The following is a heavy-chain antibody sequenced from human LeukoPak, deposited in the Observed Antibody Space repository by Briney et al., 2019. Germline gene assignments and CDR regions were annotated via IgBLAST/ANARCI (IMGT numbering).Heavy chain of an antibody. J-gene: IGHJ4*02. CDR2: IYYSGST. V-gene: IGHV4-61*01. CDR1: GGSVSSGSYY. CDR3: ATEIYCGGDCYSDY. D-gene: IGHD2-21*02. Sequence: SETLSLTCTVSGGSVSSGSYYWSWIRQPPGKGLEWIGYIYYSGSTNYNPSLKSRVTISIDTSKNQFSLKLSSVTAADTALYYCATEIYCGGDCYSDYWGQGTLVTVSS.